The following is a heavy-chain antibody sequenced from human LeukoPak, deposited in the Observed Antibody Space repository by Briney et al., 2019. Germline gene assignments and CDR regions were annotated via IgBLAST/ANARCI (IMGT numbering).Heavy chain of an antibody. Sequence: PGGSLRLSCAASGFTFSSYEMNWVRQAPGKGLEWVSYISSSGSTIYYADSVKGRFTISRDNAKNSLYLQMNSLRAEDTAVYYCARDASRFYSSDFDYWGQGTLVTVSS. D-gene: IGHD3-22*01. CDR1: GFTFSSYE. CDR2: ISSSGSTI. J-gene: IGHJ4*02. V-gene: IGHV3-48*03. CDR3: ARDASRFYSSDFDY.